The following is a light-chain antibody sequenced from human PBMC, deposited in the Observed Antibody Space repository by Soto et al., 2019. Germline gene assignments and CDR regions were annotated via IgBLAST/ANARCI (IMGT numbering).Light chain of an antibody. Sequence: EVVLTQSPATLSLSPGERATLSCRASQSFSSYLSYLAWYQQKPGQAPRLLIYDASNRATGIPARFSGGGSGTDFTLTISSLEPEDFAVYYCQLRSNWPPDFGGGTKVEIK. CDR2: DAS. CDR3: QLRSNWPPD. J-gene: IGKJ4*01. CDR1: QSFSSYLSY. V-gene: IGKV3-11*01.